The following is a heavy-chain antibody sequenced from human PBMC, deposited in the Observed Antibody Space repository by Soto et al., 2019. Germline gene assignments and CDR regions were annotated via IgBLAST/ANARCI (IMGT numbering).Heavy chain of an antibody. CDR1: GGSISSYY. J-gene: IGHJ4*02. Sequence: QVQLQESGPGLVKPSETLSLTCTVSGGSISSYYWSWIRQPPGKGLEWIGYIYNIGSTDYNPSLKGPVTIAVDPSKNHFSLTLSPVTAADTAIYYGARHLTYGGPDFEYWGQGTLVTVSS. CDR2: IYNIGST. CDR3: ARHLTYGGPDFEY. V-gene: IGHV4-59*08. D-gene: IGHD4-17*01.